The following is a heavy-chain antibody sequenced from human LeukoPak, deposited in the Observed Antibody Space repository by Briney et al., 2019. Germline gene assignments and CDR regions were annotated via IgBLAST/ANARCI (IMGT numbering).Heavy chain of an antibody. Sequence: GGSLRLSCAASGFTFSSYGMHWVRQAPGKGLEWVAFIRYDGSNKYYADSVKGRFTISRDNSKNTLYLQMNSLRAEDTAVYYCAKDIAAATEYFQHWGQGTLVTVSS. V-gene: IGHV3-30*02. D-gene: IGHD6-13*01. CDR2: IRYDGSNK. J-gene: IGHJ1*01. CDR1: GFTFSSYG. CDR3: AKDIAAATEYFQH.